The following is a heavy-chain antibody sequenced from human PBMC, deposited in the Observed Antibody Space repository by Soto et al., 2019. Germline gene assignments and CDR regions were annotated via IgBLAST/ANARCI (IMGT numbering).Heavy chain of an antibody. J-gene: IGHJ4*02. V-gene: IGHV3-33*01. Sequence: GSLRLSRAASGFTFSSFCLHWVRQAPGKGLGWVAVIWYDGSNKYYADPVRGRFTISRDNSKNTLYLQMSSLRAEDTAVYYCARGIGRSDWQYFDYWGQGTLVTVSS. CDR3: ARGIGRSDWQYFDY. CDR1: GFTFSSFC. CDR2: IWYDGSNK. D-gene: IGHD3-9*01.